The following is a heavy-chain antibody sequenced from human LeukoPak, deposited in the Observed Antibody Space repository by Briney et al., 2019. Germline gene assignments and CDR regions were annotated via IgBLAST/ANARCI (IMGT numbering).Heavy chain of an antibody. CDR3: ASGPPRPRTVVSGAKWFDV. CDR2: IYPSVSDT. V-gene: IGHV5-51*02. Sequence: GGSLNFSCKASGYQYTNYWSAWFRQLPGKGLGWMGIIYPSVSDTIYSPSLDGLVTISATKTISTAYLQWGSLKDSDTAMFYCASGPPRPRTVVSGAKWFDVGGGRTLVSVSS. CDR1: GYQYTNYW. D-gene: IGHD5/OR15-5a*01. J-gene: IGHJ5*02.